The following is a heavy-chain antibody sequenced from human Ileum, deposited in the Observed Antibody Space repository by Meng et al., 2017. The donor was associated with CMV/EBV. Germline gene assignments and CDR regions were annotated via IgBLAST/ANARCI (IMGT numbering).Heavy chain of an antibody. J-gene: IGHJ5*02. V-gene: IGHV3-74*01. CDR1: GFTFSAHY. D-gene: IGHD2-15*01. CDR3: ARDTPHNAFDP. Sequence: GESLKISCAASGFTFSAHYMHWVRQAPGGGLVWLSRIDRDGSDIIYADSMKGRFTVSRDNDRNRMHLQMNNLRDEDTAVYYCARDTPHNAFDPWGQGALVTVSS. CDR2: IDRDGSDI.